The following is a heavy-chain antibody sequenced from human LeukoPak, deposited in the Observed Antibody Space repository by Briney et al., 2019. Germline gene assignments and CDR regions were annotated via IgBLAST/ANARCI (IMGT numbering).Heavy chain of an antibody. CDR3: ARRATNCSGGSCYAPY. V-gene: IGHV5-51*01. D-gene: IGHD2-15*01. CDR2: IYPGDSDT. CDR1: GYSFTSYW. J-gene: IGHJ4*02. Sequence: GESLKISRKGSGYSFTSYWIGWVRQMPGKGLEWMGIIYPGDSDTRYSPSFQGQVTISADKSISTAYLQWSSLKASDTAMYYCARRATNCSGGSCYAPYWGQGTLVTVSS.